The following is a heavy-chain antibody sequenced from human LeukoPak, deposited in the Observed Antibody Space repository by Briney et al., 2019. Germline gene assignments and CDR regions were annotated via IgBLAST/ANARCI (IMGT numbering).Heavy chain of an antibody. CDR3: AKDMKDRHGSSWYYFYYYGMDV. D-gene: IGHD6-13*01. CDR1: GFTFDDYA. J-gene: IGHJ6*02. V-gene: IGHV3-9*01. CDR2: ISWNSGSI. Sequence: PGGSLRLSCAASGFTFDDYAMHWVRQAPGKGLEWVSGISWNSGSIGYADSVKGRFTISRDNAKNSLYLQMNGLRAEDTALYYCAKDMKDRHGSSWYYFYYYGMDVWGQGTTVTVSS.